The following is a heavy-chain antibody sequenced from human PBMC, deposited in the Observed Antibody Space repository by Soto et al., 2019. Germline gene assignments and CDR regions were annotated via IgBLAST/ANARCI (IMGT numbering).Heavy chain of an antibody. Sequence: QVQLQESGPGLVKPSETLSLSCTVSGGSVTGHFWSWIRQPPGKRLEWIGNIYDGVTTNYNPSLKSRVTLSVDTSKRQFSLRLNSVTAADTAVYYCAINADVWGQGTTVTVSS. CDR2: IYDGVTT. CDR3: AINADV. CDR1: GGSVTGHF. J-gene: IGHJ6*02. V-gene: IGHV4-59*08.